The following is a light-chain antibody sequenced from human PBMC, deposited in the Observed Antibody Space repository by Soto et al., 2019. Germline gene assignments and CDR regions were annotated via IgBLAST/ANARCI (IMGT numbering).Light chain of an antibody. CDR2: GNS. CDR1: SSNIGAGYD. J-gene: IGLJ2*01. CDR3: QSYDSSLSGSL. Sequence: QAVVTQPPSVSAAPGQRVTISCTGSSSNIGAGYDVHWYQQLPGTAPKLLIYGNSNRPSGVPDRFSGSKSGTSASLAITGLQAEDEADYYCQSYDSSLSGSLFGGGTKLTVL. V-gene: IGLV1-40*01.